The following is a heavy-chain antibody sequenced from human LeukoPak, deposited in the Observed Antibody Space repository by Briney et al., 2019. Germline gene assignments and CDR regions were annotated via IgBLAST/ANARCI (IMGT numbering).Heavy chain of an antibody. V-gene: IGHV3-64*01. Sequence: GGSLRLSCAASGFTFSSYAMHWVRQAPGKGLEYVSAISTNGGSTYYAHSVKGRFTISRDNSKNTLCLQMGSLRAEDMAVYYCARVNYYDSSGYYYDYWGQGTLVTVSS. CDR2: ISTNGGST. CDR3: ARVNYYDSSGYYYDY. J-gene: IGHJ4*02. CDR1: GFTFSSYA. D-gene: IGHD3-22*01.